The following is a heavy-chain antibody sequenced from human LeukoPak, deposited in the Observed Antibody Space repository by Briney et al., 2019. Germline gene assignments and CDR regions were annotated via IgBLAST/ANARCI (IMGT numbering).Heavy chain of an antibody. CDR2: VYYTGTT. Sequence: SETLSLTCTVSGASVRISNYYWGWIRQPPGKGLEWIASVYYTGTTYYNPSLKSRVTIFVETSKNQVSLRLSSVTAADTAVYYCARHSNYASGSTAKGLFDYWGQGTLVSVSS. J-gene: IGHJ4*02. V-gene: IGHV4-39*01. CDR1: GASVRISNYY. D-gene: IGHD3-10*01. CDR3: ARHSNYASGSTAKGLFDY.